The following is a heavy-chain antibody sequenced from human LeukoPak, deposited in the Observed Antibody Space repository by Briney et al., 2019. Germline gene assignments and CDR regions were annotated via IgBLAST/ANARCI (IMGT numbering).Heavy chain of an antibody. Sequence: SVKVSCKASGGTFSSYAISWVRQAPGQGLEWMGRIIPILGIANYAQKFQGRVTITADESTSTAYMELSSLRSEDTAAYYCARDLVGYYDSRAFDIWGQGTMVTVS. CDR2: IIPILGIA. CDR1: GGTFSSYA. J-gene: IGHJ3*02. D-gene: IGHD3-22*01. V-gene: IGHV1-69*04. CDR3: ARDLVGYYDSRAFDI.